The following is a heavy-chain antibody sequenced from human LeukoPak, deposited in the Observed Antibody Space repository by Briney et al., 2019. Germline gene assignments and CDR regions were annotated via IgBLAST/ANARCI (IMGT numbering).Heavy chain of an antibody. J-gene: IGHJ4*02. CDR1: GYTSTNYY. CDR2: VDPTGGST. CDR3: ARSDPYYYGY. V-gene: IGHV1-46*01. Sequence: GASVKVSCKASGYTSTNYYIHWVRQAPGQGLEWMGIVDPTGGSTNYAQKFQDRLTMTRDTSTSTAYMELRSLRSDDTAVYYCARSDPYYYGYWGQGTLVTVSS.